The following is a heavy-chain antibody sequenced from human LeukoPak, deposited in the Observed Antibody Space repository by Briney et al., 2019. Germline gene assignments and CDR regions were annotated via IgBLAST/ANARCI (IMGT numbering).Heavy chain of an antibody. J-gene: IGHJ4*02. D-gene: IGHD2-2*01. CDR1: DGSISSYS. Sequence: SETLSLTCTVSDGSISSYSWSWIRQTAGKGLEWIGRIYSSGNTNYNPSLKSRVTMSEDTSKNQFSLKLRSVTAADTAVYYCARYCSSSSCPAMTTVDWGQGTLVTVSS. V-gene: IGHV4-4*07. CDR2: IYSSGNT. CDR3: ARYCSSSSCPAMTTVD.